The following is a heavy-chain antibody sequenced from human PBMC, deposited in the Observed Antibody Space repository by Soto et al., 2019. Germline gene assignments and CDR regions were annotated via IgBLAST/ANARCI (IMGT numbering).Heavy chain of an antibody. J-gene: IGHJ3*02. Sequence: HITLKKSAPTLVQPTQTLTLRCTFSGFSLSPVGVGVGWIRQPPGKALEWIAVIYLDNDKRYNLSLSNRLSINQDLSRNQVVVTMINMDPVDTCTYYCAHLTITYGGVIGLDAFDIWGQGTLVTVSS. CDR3: AHLTITYGGVIGLDAFDI. CDR1: GFSLSPVGVG. V-gene: IGHV2-5*02. CDR2: IYLDNDK. D-gene: IGHD3-16*02.